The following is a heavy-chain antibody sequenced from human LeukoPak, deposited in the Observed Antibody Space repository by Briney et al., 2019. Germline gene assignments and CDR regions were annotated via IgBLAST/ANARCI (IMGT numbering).Heavy chain of an antibody. Sequence: TSETLSLTCTVSGGSISSDYWSWIRQPPGKGLEWIGYIFFSGSTNYNPSLKSRVTISVDTSKNQFSLKLSSVTAADTAVYYCARGQGYSYGYEWFDPWGQGTLVTVSS. CDR2: IFFSGST. D-gene: IGHD5-18*01. V-gene: IGHV4-59*01. J-gene: IGHJ5*02. CDR3: ARGQGYSYGYEWFDP. CDR1: GGSISSDY.